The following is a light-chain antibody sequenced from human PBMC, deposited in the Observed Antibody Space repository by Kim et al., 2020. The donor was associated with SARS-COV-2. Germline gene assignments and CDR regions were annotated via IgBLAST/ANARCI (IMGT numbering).Light chain of an antibody. V-gene: IGKV1-5*03. Sequence: STAVGDRVTIPCRASQIINPDLAWYQQKAGKAPDLLIYQASSLQIGVPSRFSGRGSGAEFTLTISSLQPDDFATYYCQHYIRCPYTFGQGTKMEI. CDR1: QIINPD. CDR2: QAS. CDR3: QHYIRCPYT. J-gene: IGKJ2*01.